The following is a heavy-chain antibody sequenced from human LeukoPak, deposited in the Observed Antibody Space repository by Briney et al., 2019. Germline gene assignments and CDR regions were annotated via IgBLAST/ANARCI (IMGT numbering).Heavy chain of an antibody. CDR2: INPNSGGT. CDR1: GYTFTGYY. V-gene: IGHV1-2*02. CDR3: ARDSPVPAARGSWFDP. J-gene: IGHJ5*02. D-gene: IGHD2-2*01. Sequence: GASVKVSCKASGYTFTGYYMHWVRQAPGQGLEWMGWINPNSGGTNYAQKFQGRVTMTTDTSTSTAYMELRSLRSDDTAVYYCARDSPVPAARGSWFDPWGQGTLVTVSS.